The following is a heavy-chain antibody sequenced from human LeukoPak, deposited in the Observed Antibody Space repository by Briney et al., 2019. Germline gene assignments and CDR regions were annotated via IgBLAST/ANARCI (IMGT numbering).Heavy chain of an antibody. V-gene: IGHV4-39*01. Sequence: SETLSLTCTVSGGSISSSSYYWGWIRQPPGKGLEWIGSIYYSGSTYYNPSLKSRVTISVDTSKNQFSLKLDSVTAADTAVYYCAGQTYYDNRLLFAYWGQGILVTVSS. D-gene: IGHD3-22*01. CDR1: GGSISSSSYY. CDR2: IYYSGST. CDR3: AGQTYYDNRLLFAY. J-gene: IGHJ4*02.